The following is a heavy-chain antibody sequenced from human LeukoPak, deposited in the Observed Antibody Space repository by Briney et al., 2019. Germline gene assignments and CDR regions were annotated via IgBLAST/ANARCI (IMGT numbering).Heavy chain of an antibody. CDR2: INPNSGGT. Sequence: ASVKVSCKASGYTFTGYYMHWVRQAPGQGLEWMGWINPNSGGTNYAQKFQGRVTMTRDTSISTAYMELSRLRSDDTAVYYCAREFLNSSLQYYYGSGSSGYWGQGTLVTVSS. J-gene: IGHJ4*02. D-gene: IGHD3-10*01. CDR1: GYTFTGYY. V-gene: IGHV1-2*02. CDR3: AREFLNSSLQYYYGSGSSGY.